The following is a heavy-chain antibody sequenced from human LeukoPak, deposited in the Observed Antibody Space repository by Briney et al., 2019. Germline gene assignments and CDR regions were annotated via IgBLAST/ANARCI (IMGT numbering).Heavy chain of an antibody. CDR3: ATSKPDLDT. V-gene: IGHV4-34*01. CDR2: INHSGST. J-gene: IGHJ5*02. Sequence: SETLSLTCAVYGGSFSDYYWSWIRQPPGKGLEWIGEINHSGSTNYNPSLKSRVTISVDTSKNQFSLKVKSVTASDTAVYYCATSKPDLDTWGQGTLVTVSS. CDR1: GGSFSDYY. D-gene: IGHD2-2*01.